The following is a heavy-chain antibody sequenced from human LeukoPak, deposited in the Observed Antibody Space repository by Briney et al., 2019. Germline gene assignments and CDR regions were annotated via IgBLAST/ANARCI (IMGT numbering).Heavy chain of an antibody. Sequence: SENLSLTCTVSGGSISSGGHYWGWIRQHPGKGLEWIGYIYYSGTTYYNPSLQSRVTISVDTSKNQFSLKLSSVTAADTAVYYCARSNYGSGSYHNSWGQGTLVTVSS. D-gene: IGHD3-10*01. CDR1: GGSISSGGHY. J-gene: IGHJ4*02. V-gene: IGHV4-31*03. CDR3: ARSNYGSGSYHNS. CDR2: IYYSGTT.